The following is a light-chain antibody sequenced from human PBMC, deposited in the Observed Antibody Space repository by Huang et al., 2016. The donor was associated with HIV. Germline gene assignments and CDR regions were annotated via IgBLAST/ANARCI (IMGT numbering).Light chain of an antibody. J-gene: IGKJ2*01. V-gene: IGKV1-5*03. CDR1: QSISSW. CDR2: KAS. Sequence: DIQMTQSPSTLSASVGDRVTITCRASQSISSWLAWYQQNPGKAPKVLIYKASSLESGVPSRFSGSGSGTEFTLTISSLQPDDFATYYCQQYNRYSYTFGQGTNLEIK. CDR3: QQYNRYSYT.